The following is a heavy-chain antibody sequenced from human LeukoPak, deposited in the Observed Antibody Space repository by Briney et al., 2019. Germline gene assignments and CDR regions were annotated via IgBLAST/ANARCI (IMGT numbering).Heavy chain of an antibody. CDR2: INPNSGGT. CDR1: GYTFTGYY. D-gene: IGHD3-10*01. Sequence: ASVKVSCKASGYTFTGYYMHWVRQAPGQGLEWMGWINPNSGGTNYAQKFQGRVTMTRDTSISTAYMELSRLRSDDTAVYYCAREGPGGITMVRGVNWFDSWGQGTLVTVSS. J-gene: IGHJ5*01. V-gene: IGHV1-2*02. CDR3: AREGPGGITMVRGVNWFDS.